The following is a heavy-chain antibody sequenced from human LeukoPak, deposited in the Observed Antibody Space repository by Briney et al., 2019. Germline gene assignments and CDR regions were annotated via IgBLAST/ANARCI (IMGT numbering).Heavy chain of an antibody. Sequence: GGSLRLSCAASGFXFSSYWMTWVRQAPGKGLEWVAKIKQDGSEKYYVDSVKGRFTISRDNAKNSLYLQMNSLGAEDTGVYYCARRGTSSSWAHFDYWGQGTLVTVSS. CDR1: GFXFSSYW. CDR2: IKQDGSEK. J-gene: IGHJ4*02. D-gene: IGHD6-13*01. V-gene: IGHV3-7*05. CDR3: ARRGTSSSWAHFDY.